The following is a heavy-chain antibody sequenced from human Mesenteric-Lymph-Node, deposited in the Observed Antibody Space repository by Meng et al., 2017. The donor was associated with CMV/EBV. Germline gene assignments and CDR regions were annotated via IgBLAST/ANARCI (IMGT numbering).Heavy chain of an antibody. CDR3: ARDRATWEFDY. CDR1: GGSVSSRAYY. V-gene: IGHV4-39*07. D-gene: IGHD5-12*01. J-gene: IGHJ4*02. Sequence: SETLSLTCTVSGGSVSSRAYYWGWIRQPPGKGLEWIGGIYYSGSTYYNASLKSRVTISVDTSKNQFSLKLSSVTAADTAVYYCARDRATWEFDYWGQGSLVTVSS. CDR2: IYYSGST.